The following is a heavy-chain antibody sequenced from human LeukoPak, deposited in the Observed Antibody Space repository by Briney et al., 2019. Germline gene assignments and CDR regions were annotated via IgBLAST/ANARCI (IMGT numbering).Heavy chain of an antibody. CDR3: ARAPRGDFWGGYPDV. CDR1: GGSVSSTSYC. Sequence: SETLSLTCTVSGGSVSSTSYCWAWIRQPPGKGLEWIGSIYNPSLNSRVTILVGTSKSQFSLKLTSVTAADTAVYYCARAPRGDFWGGYPDVWGKGTTVTVSS. J-gene: IGHJ6*04. D-gene: IGHD3-3*01. V-gene: IGHV4-39*07.